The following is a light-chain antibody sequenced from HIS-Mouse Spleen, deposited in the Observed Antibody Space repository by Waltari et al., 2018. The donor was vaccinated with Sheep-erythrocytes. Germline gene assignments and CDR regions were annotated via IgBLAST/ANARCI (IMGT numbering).Light chain of an antibody. CDR2: AAS. CDR3: QQSYSTPQFT. Sequence: DIQMTQSPSSLSASVGDRVTITCRAGQSISSYLNWYQQKPGKAPKLLFYAASSLQSGVPSRFSGSGSGTDFTLTISSLQPEDFATYYCQQSYSTPQFTFGPGTKVDIK. CDR1: QSISSY. V-gene: IGKV1-39*01. J-gene: IGKJ3*01.